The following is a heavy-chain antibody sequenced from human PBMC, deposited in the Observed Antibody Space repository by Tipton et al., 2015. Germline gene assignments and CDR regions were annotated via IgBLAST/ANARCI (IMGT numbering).Heavy chain of an antibody. Sequence: TLSLTCTVSGDSINSGGHYWTWIRQHPGKGLEWIGNVYSSGSTYYNPSLKSRLTISKDTSKNQFSLRLSSVTAADTAVYYCVGERKQLWLVNFDSWGQGTLVTVSS. V-gene: IGHV4-31*03. CDR1: GDSINSGGHY. CDR2: VYSSGST. CDR3: VGERKQLWLVNFDS. D-gene: IGHD5-18*01. J-gene: IGHJ4*02.